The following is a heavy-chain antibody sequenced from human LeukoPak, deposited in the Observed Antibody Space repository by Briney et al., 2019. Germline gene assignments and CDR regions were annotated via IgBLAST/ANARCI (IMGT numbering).Heavy chain of an antibody. CDR1: GFTFSVYS. V-gene: IGHV3-48*02. CDR3: AREYGDHGEYFDF. J-gene: IGHJ4*02. Sequence: PGGSLRLSCAASGFTFSVYSMDWVRQAPGKGLEWVSYISSSNTKYYADSVKGRFTISRDNAKNSLYLQMNSLRDEDTAVYYCAREYGDHGEYFDFWGQGTLVTVSS. D-gene: IGHD2-21*02. CDR2: ISSSNTK.